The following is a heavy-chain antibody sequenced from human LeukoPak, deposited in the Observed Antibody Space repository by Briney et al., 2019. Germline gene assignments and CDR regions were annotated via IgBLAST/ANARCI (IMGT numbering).Heavy chain of an antibody. J-gene: IGHJ5*02. Sequence: GGSLRLSCAASGFTFSNYWMHWVRQAPGKGLVWVSRINNDGSSAVYADSVKGRFTISRDNAKNTLNLQMNSLRAEDTAVYYCARDLGQYYDTSDNWFDPWGQGTLVTVSS. D-gene: IGHD3-22*01. CDR3: ARDLGQYYDTSDNWFDP. V-gene: IGHV3-74*01. CDR1: GFTFSNYW. CDR2: INNDGSSA.